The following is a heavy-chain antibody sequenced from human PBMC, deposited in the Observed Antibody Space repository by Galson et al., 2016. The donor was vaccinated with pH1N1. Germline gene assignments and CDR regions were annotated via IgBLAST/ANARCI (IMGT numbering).Heavy chain of an antibody. CDR3: ARGVSVAGTPRLDY. J-gene: IGHJ4*02. CDR1: GGSISSGGYY. V-gene: IGHV4-31*03. Sequence: TLSLTCTVSGGSISSGGYYWSWIRQHPGKGLEWIGYIFYGGGTYYNPSLKSRVTISVDTSKNQFSLKLSSVTAADTAVYYCARGVSVAGTPRLDYWGQGTLVTVSS. CDR2: IFYGGGT. D-gene: IGHD6-19*01.